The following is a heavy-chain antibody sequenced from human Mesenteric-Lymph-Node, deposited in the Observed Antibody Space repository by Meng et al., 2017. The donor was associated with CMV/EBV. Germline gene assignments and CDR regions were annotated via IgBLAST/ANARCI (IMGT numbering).Heavy chain of an antibody. J-gene: IGHJ4*02. D-gene: IGHD4-23*01. V-gene: IGHV4-34*01. Sequence: WGACLLKPSGTLSLACACYGGSFSGYYWSWIRQPPGKGLEWIGEINHSGSTNYNPSLKSRVTISVDTSKNQFSLKLSSVTAADTAVYYCARHQRWLKSEGGFNYWGQGTLVTVSS. CDR3: ARHQRWLKSEGGFNY. CDR2: INHSGST. CDR1: GGSFSGYY.